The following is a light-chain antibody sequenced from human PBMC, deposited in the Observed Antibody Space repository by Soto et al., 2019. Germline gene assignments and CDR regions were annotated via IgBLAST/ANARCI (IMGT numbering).Light chain of an antibody. CDR3: SSYASSSTGV. CDR2: DVS. Sequence: QSALTQPASVSGSPGQSITISCTGTSSDVVDYNSVSWYQQHPGKAPKLMIYDVSTRPSGVSTRFSGCKSGNTASLTISGLLAEDEADYYCSSYASSSTGVFGTGSKVTVL. V-gene: IGLV2-14*01. CDR1: SSDVVDYNS. J-gene: IGLJ1*01.